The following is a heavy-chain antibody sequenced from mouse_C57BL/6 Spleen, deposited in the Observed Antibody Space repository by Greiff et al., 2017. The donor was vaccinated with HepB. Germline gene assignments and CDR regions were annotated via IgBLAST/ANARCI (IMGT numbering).Heavy chain of an antibody. D-gene: IGHD1-1*01. Sequence: QVQLQQPGAELVRPGSSVKLSCKASGYTFTSYWMHWVKQRPIQGLEWIGNIDSADSETHYNQKFKDKATFTVDKSSSTAYMQLSSLTSEDSAVYYCARYYGSSYDWYFDVWGTGTTVTVSS. J-gene: IGHJ1*03. CDR3: ARYYGSSYDWYFDV. CDR1: GYTFTSYW. CDR2: IDSADSET. V-gene: IGHV1-52*01.